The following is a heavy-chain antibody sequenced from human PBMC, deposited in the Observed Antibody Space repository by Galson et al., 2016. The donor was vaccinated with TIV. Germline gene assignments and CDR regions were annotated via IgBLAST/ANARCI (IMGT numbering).Heavy chain of an antibody. V-gene: IGHV1-18*04. CDR3: ARDRGSMTMIPVLNYYYGMDV. D-gene: IGHD3-22*01. CDR1: GYAFSSHG. CDR2: ISAFNGNK. J-gene: IGHJ6*02. Sequence: SVKVSCKAAGYAFSSHGISWVRRAPGQGLEWMGWISAFNGNKNYALRFEDRVTMTTDTYTNTAYLELRSLRSGDTAVYYCARDRGSMTMIPVLNYYYGMDVWGQGTAVTVSS.